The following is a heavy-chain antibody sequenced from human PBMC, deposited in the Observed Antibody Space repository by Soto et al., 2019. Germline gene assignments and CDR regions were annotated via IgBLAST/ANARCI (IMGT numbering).Heavy chain of an antibody. J-gene: IGHJ6*03. CDR2: FDPEDGET. CDR1: GYTLTELS. V-gene: IGHV1-24*01. D-gene: IGHD2-2*01. CDR3: ATLGYCSSTSCYSSYYYMDV. Sequence: QVPLVQSGAEVKKPGASVKVSCKVSGYTLTELSMHWVRQAPGKGLEWMGGFDPEDGETIYAQKFQGRVTMTEDTSTDTAYMELSSLRSEDTAVYYCATLGYCSSTSCYSSYYYMDVWGKGTTVTVSS.